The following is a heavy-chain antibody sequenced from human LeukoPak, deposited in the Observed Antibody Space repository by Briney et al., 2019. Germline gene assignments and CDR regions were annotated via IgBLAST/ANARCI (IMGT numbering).Heavy chain of an antibody. J-gene: IGHJ4*02. D-gene: IGHD5-12*01. V-gene: IGHV1-58*02. Sequence: GASVTVSCKASGLTFSTSAMQWVRQTRGQGLEWIGWTVLGSGATNYAQSLKDRVTITRDMSTSTAYMELSSLGSEDTAIYYCAAGFSNRGYIYWGQGTLVTVSS. CDR2: TVLGSGAT. CDR1: GLTFSTSA. CDR3: AAGFSNRGYIY.